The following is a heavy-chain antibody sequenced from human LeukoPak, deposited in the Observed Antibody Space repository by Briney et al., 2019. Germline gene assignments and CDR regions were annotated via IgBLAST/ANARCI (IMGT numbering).Heavy chain of an antibody. J-gene: IGHJ6*02. D-gene: IGHD2-15*01. CDR1: GFTFSSYA. Sequence: GGSLRLSCAASGFTFSSYAMSWVRQAPGKGREWVSAISGSGGSTYYADSVKGRFTISRDNSKNTLYLQMNSLRAEDTAVYYCANTKSGGSGMDVWGQGTTVTVSS. CDR2: ISGSGGST. CDR3: ANTKSGGSGMDV. V-gene: IGHV3-23*01.